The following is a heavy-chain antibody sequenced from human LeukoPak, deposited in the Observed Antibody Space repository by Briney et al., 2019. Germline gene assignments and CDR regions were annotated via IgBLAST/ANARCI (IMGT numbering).Heavy chain of an antibody. CDR2: ISYDGSNK. CDR1: GFTFSSYA. Sequence: GRSLRLSCAASGFTFSSYAMHWVRQAPGKVLEWVAVISYDGSNKYYADSVKGRFTISRDNSKNTLYLQMNSLRAEDTAVYYCARDPKDGYSPYFDYWGQGTLVTVSS. J-gene: IGHJ4*02. CDR3: ARDPKDGYSPYFDY. D-gene: IGHD5-24*01. V-gene: IGHV3-30*04.